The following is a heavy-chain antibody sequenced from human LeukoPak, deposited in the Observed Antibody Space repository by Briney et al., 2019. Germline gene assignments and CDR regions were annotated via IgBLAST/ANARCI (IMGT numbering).Heavy chain of an antibody. Sequence: SETLSLTCTVSGGSISSSSYYWGWIRQPPGKGLEWIGSIYYSGSTYYNPSLKSRVTISVDTSKNQFSLKLSSVTAADTAVYHCARHDEGYYYYGMDVWGQGTTVTVSS. CDR1: GGSISSSSYY. CDR2: IYYSGST. V-gene: IGHV4-39*01. J-gene: IGHJ6*02. CDR3: ARHDEGYYYYGMDV.